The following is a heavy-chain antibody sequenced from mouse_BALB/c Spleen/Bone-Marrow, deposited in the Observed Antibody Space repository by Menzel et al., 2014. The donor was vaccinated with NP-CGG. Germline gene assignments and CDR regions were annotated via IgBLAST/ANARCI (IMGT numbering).Heavy chain of an antibody. V-gene: IGHV14-3*02. Sequence: EVQLVESGAELVKPGASVKLSCTASGFNIKDTYMHWVKQRPEQGLGWIGRIDPANGNTKYDPKFQGKATITADTSSNTAYLQLXSXXXEXTAVXYXXSXRYAWYXXVWGXGTTVTVSS. CDR2: IDPANGNT. CDR1: GFNIKDTY. D-gene: IGHD2-14*01. J-gene: IGHJ1*01. CDR3: XSXRYAWYXXV.